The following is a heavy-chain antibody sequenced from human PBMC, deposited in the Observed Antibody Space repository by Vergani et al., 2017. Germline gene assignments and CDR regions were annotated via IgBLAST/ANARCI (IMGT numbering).Heavy chain of an antibody. V-gene: IGHV3-15*07. CDR2: IKSTFDRVTT. CDR3: TTDPRYCGDGACYWLRDHHYYGMDV. CDR1: GFSFRNAW. Sequence: EVQLVESGGGIVKPGGSLRLSCVASGFSFRNAWMNWVRRTPGKGLERVGRIKSTFDRVTTDYAAAVKGRFTISRDDSKNTLFLQMNGLKTEDIGVYYCTTDPRYCGDGACYWLRDHHYYGMDVWGQGTTVTVSS. J-gene: IGHJ6*02. D-gene: IGHD2-21*01.